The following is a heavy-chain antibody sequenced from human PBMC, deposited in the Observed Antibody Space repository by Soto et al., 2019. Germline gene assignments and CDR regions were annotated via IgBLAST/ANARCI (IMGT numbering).Heavy chain of an antibody. Sequence: EVQVVESGGGLVKPGGSLRLSCAASGFTFCSSDMNWVRQAPGKGLEWVSSIDTGTRHVYYADSVRGRFTISRDDAKNSLYLQMNSLRVDDTALYYCARRTVTTYHYFDYWGQGTLVTVSS. CDR3: ARRTVTTYHYFDY. J-gene: IGHJ4*02. D-gene: IGHD4-17*01. V-gene: IGHV3-21*01. CDR2: IDTGTRHV. CDR1: GFTFCSSD.